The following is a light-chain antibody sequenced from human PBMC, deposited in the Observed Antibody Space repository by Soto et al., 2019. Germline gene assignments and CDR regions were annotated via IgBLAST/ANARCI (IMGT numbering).Light chain of an antibody. Sequence: QSVLTQSPSATASLGASVKLTCTLSSGHSTNTIAWHQQQPEKGPRFLMRLNSDGSHIKGDGIPDRFSGSSSGAERYLTISSLQSEDEADYYCQTWGTGTVVFGGGTKLTVL. CDR2: LNSDGSH. V-gene: IGLV4-69*01. CDR1: SGHSTNT. J-gene: IGLJ2*01. CDR3: QTWGTGTVV.